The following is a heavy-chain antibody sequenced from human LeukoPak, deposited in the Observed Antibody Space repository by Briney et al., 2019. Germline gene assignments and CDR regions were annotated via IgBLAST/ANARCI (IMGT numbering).Heavy chain of an antibody. J-gene: IGHJ4*02. CDR3: ARDPTGTPGY. CDR1: GFTFSSYS. D-gene: IGHD1-1*01. CDR2: ISSGSSYI. Sequence: PGGSLRLSCAASGFTFSSYSMNWVRQAPGRGLEWVSSISSGSSYIYYADSVRGRFTISRDNAKNSLYPQMNSLRAEDTAVYYCARDPTGTPGYWGQGTLVTVSS. V-gene: IGHV3-21*01.